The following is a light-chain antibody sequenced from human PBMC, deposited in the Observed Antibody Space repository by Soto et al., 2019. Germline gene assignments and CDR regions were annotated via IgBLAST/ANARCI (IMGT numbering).Light chain of an antibody. J-gene: IGLJ1*01. CDR1: SSNIGAGYA. CDR3: AAWDDSLGAYV. V-gene: IGLV1-40*01. Sequence: QSVLTQPPSVSGAPGQRVTISCTGSSSNIGAGYAVHWYQHLPGTAPKLLIYANTNRPSGVPDRFSGSESGTSASLAITGLQAEDEADYYCAAWDDSLGAYVFGTGTKVTVL. CDR2: ANT.